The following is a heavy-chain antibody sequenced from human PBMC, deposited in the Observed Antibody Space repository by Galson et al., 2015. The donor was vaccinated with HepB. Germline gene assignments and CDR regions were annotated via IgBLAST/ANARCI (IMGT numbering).Heavy chain of an antibody. V-gene: IGHV3-49*04. CDR1: GFTFSSYG. CDR2: IRSKAYGGTT. Sequence: SLRLSCAASGFTFSSYGMHWVRQAPGKGLEWVGFIRSKAYGGTTEYAASVKGRFTISRDDSKSIAYLQMNSLKTEDTAVYYCTRAVAALFDAFDIWGQGTLVTVSS. D-gene: IGHD6-19*01. CDR3: TRAVAALFDAFDI. J-gene: IGHJ3*02.